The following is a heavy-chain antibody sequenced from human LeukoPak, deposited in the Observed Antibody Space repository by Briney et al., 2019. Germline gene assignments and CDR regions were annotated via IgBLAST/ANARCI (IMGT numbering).Heavy chain of an antibody. J-gene: IGHJ4*02. CDR3: AYSRM. CDR2: IKQDGSDK. D-gene: IGHD2-15*01. CDR1: GYSFTSYW. V-gene: IGHV3-7*01. Sequence: GESLKISCKGSGYSFTSYWIGWVRQVPGKGLEWVANIKQDGSDKYYVDSVKGRFTISRDNAKNSVYLQMNSLRVDDTAVYYCAYSRMGGQGTLVTVSS.